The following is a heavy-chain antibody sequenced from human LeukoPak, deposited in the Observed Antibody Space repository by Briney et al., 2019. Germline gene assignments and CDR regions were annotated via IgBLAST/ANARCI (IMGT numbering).Heavy chain of an antibody. CDR2: IYYSGST. V-gene: IGHV4-31*03. Sequence: SQTLSLTCTVSGGSISSGGYYWSWIRQHPGKGLEWIGYIYYSGSTYYNPSLKSRVTISVDTSKSQFSLKLSSVTAADTAVYYCARVKIFGVVMPNWFDPWGQGTLVTVSS. CDR1: GGSISSGGYY. CDR3: ARVKIFGVVMPNWFDP. D-gene: IGHD3-3*01. J-gene: IGHJ5*02.